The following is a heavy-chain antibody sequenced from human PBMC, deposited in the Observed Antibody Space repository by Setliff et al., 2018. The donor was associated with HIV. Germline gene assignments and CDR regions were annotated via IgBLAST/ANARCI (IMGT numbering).Heavy chain of an antibody. CDR2: VYSSGST. V-gene: IGHV4-4*07. J-gene: IGHJ5*02. Sequence: SETLSLTCSVSNGSINLYYWNWVRQSVGKGLEWIGRVYSSGSTNYNPSLENRVTISVDAPNNQFSLKLSSVSVADTAIYYCARGRKQVGDWFDPWGQGTLVTVSS. CDR1: NGSINLYY. D-gene: IGHD1-26*01. CDR3: ARGRKQVGDWFDP.